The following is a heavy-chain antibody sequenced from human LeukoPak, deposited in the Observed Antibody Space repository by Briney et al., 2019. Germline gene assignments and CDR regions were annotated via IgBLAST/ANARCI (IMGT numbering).Heavy chain of an antibody. Sequence: GGSLRLSCAASGFTFSSYEMNWVRQAPGKGLEWVSYISSSGSTIYYADSVKGRFTISRDNSKNTLYLQMNSLRAEDTAVYYCARDGKVAGTPYYYYYMDVWGKGTTVTVSS. V-gene: IGHV3-48*03. CDR3: ARDGKVAGTPYYYYYMDV. J-gene: IGHJ6*03. CDR2: ISSSGSTI. D-gene: IGHD6-19*01. CDR1: GFTFSSYE.